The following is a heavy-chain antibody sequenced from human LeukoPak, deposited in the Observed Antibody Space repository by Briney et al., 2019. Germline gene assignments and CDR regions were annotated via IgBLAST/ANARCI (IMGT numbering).Heavy chain of an antibody. CDR3: ANWNYDYGMDV. D-gene: IGHD1-1*01. Sequence: SETLSLTCAVYGGSFSGYYWSWIRQPPGKGLEWIGEINHSGSTNYNPSLKSRVTISVDTSKNQFSLKLSSVTAADTAVYYCANWNYDYGMDVWGQGTTVTVSS. J-gene: IGHJ6*02. CDR1: GGSFSGYY. V-gene: IGHV4-34*01. CDR2: INHSGST.